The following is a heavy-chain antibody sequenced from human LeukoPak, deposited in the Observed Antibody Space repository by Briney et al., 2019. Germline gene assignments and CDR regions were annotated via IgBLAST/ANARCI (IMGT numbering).Heavy chain of an antibody. CDR3: ARANYYDSSGYYLYYYYYYMDV. J-gene: IGHJ6*03. Sequence: AETLSLTCSVSTGSITGYYWSWIRQPPGKGLEWIGYIYYSGSTNYNPSLKSRVTISVDTSKNQFSLKLSSVTAADTAVYYCARANYYDSSGYYLYYYYYYMDVWGKGTTVTVSS. CDR2: IYYSGST. CDR1: TGSITGYY. D-gene: IGHD3-22*01. V-gene: IGHV4-59*01.